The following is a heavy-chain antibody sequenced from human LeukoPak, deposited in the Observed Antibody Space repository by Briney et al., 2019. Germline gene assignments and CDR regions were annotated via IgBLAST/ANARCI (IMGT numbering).Heavy chain of an antibody. V-gene: IGHV3-7*01. D-gene: IGHD6-13*01. Sequence: HTGGSLRLSCAASGFTFSSYWMSWVRQAPGKGLEWVANIKQDGSEKYYVDSVKGRFTISRDNAKNSLYLQMNGLRAEDTAVYYCARQQQLVAWDGYYFDYWGQGTLVTVSS. CDR2: IKQDGSEK. J-gene: IGHJ4*02. CDR1: GFTFSSYW. CDR3: ARQQQLVAWDGYYFDY.